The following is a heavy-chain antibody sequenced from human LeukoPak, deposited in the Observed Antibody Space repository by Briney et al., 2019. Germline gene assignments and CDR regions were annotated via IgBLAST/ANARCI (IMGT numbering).Heavy chain of an antibody. CDR1: GYTFTSYY. J-gene: IGHJ4*02. D-gene: IGHD3-9*01. V-gene: IGHV1-46*01. CDR2: INPSGGST. CDR3: ASQLRYFDWPLVFDY. Sequence: ASVKVSCKASGYTFTSYYMHWVRQAPGQGLEWMGIINPSGGSTSYAQKFQGRVTMTRDMSTSTVYMELSSLRSEDTAVYYCASQLRYFDWPLVFDYWGQGTLVTVSS.